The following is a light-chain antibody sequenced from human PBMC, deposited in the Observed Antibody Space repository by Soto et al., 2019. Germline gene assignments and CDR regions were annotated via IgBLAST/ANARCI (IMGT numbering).Light chain of an antibody. CDR1: SSNIGAGYD. J-gene: IGLJ1*01. Sequence: QAVVTQPPSASGAPGQRVTISCTGSSSNIGAGYDVHWYQQLPGTAPNLLIYGNSNRPSGVPDRFSGSKSGTSASLAITGXXXXXXXXXYCQSYDSSLSRFYVFGTGTKLTVL. CDR2: GNS. CDR3: QSYDSSLSRFYV. V-gene: IGLV1-40*01.